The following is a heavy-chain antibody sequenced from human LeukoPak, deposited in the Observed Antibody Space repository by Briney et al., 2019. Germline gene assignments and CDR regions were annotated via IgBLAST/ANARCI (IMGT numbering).Heavy chain of an antibody. CDR3: ARALGWDCSGGSCLDAFDI. V-gene: IGHV4-39*07. CDR1: GGSISSSSYY. CDR2: IYYSGST. J-gene: IGHJ3*02. D-gene: IGHD2-15*01. Sequence: PSETLSLTCTVSGGSISSSSYYWGWLRQPPGKGLEWIGSIYYSGSTYYNPSLKSRVTISVDTSKNQFSLKLSSVTAADTAVYYCARALGWDCSGGSCLDAFDIWGQGTMVTVSS.